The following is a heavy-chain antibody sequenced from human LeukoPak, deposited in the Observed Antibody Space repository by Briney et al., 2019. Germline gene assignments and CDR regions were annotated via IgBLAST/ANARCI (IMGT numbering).Heavy chain of an antibody. CDR2: IDPSDSYT. CDR3: ARLGYDNHYYFDY. D-gene: IGHD1-14*01. CDR1: GYSFTTYW. V-gene: IGHV5-10-1*04. Sequence: GESLKISCKGSGYSFTTYWISWVRQMPGKGLEWMGRIDPSDSYTNYSPSFQGQVIISADKSISSAYLQWSSLKASDTAMYSCARLGYDNHYYFDYWGQGTLVTVSS. J-gene: IGHJ4*02.